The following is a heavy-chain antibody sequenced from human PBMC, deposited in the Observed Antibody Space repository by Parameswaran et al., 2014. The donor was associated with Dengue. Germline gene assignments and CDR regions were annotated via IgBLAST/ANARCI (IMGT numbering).Heavy chain of an antibody. Sequence: WIRQPPGKGLEWVSYISSSSTIYYADSVKGRFTISRDNAKNSLYLQMNSLRAEDTAVYYCARRRVYGSGSYLQQDAFDIWGQGTMVTVSS. CDR3: ARRRVYGSGSYLQQDAFDI. V-gene: IGHV3-69-1*01. J-gene: IGHJ3*02. D-gene: IGHD3-10*01. CDR2: ISSSSTI.